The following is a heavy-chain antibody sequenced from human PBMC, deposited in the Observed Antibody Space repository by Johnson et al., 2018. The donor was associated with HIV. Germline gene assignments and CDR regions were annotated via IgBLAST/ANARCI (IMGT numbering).Heavy chain of an antibody. D-gene: IGHD1-26*01. CDR2: INWNGGST. J-gene: IGHJ3*02. CDR3: ARRWELHSNAFDI. CDR1: GFTFSNYA. Sequence: VQLVESGGGVVQPGRSLRLSCAASGFTFSNYAIHWVRQAPGKGLEWVSGINWNGGSTGYADSVKGRFTISRDNAKNSLYLQMNNLRAEDTALYYCARRWELHSNAFDIWGQGTMVTVSS. V-gene: IGHV3-20*04.